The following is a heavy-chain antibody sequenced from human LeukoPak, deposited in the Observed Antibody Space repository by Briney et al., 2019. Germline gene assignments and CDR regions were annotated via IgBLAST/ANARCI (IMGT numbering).Heavy chain of an antibody. CDR1: GFTFSSYG. D-gene: IGHD3-3*01. V-gene: IGHV3-30*02. CDR2: IRYDGSNK. Sequence: GGSLRLSCAASGFTFSSYGMHWVRQAPGKGLEWVAFIRYDGSNKYYADSVKGRFTISRDNSKNTLYLQMNSLRAEDTAVYYCAKGSGYYMYYFDYWGQGTLVTVSS. CDR3: AKGSGYYMYYFDY. J-gene: IGHJ4*02.